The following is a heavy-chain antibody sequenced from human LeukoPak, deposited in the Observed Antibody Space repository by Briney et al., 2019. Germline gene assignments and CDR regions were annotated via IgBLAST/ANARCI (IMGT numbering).Heavy chain of an antibody. CDR3: ARLRGTGGSCYSYFFY. CDR2: MTGEGSEE. V-gene: IGHV3-7*01. D-gene: IGHD2-15*01. CDR1: GFTVSTYF. Sequence: GGSLRLSCAASGFTVSTYFMSWVRQAPGKGLEWVASMTGEGSEEYYVASVEGRYTITRDNAKSSLYLQMSSLRAEDTVVDYCARLRGTGGSCYSYFFYWGQGTQVTVSS. J-gene: IGHJ4*02.